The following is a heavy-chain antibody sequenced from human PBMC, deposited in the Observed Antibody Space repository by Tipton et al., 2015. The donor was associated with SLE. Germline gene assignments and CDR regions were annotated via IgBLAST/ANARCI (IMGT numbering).Heavy chain of an antibody. J-gene: IGHJ5*02. D-gene: IGHD6-13*01. Sequence: TLSLTCTVSGGSISSGGYYWSWIRQHPGKGLEWIGYIYYSGSTNYNPSLKSRVTISVDTSKNQFSLKLSSVTAADTAVYYCARDRIAAAGLNWFDPWGQGTLVTVSS. CDR3: ARDRIAAAGLNWFDP. CDR1: GGSISSGGYY. CDR2: IYYSGST. V-gene: IGHV4-61*08.